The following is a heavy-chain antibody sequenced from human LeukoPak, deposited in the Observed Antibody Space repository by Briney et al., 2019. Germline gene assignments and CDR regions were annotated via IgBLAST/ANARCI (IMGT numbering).Heavy chain of an antibody. V-gene: IGHV3-33*06. CDR2: IWSDGSNK. CDR3: AKDAQRGFDYSNSLEY. D-gene: IGHD4-11*01. CDR1: GFTFSHYG. Sequence: GGSLRLPCAASGFTFSHYGMHWVRQAPGRGLEWVAVIWSDGSNKFYADSVKGRFTISRDNAQHTVDLHMNILRAEDTAVYYCAKDAQRGFDYSNSLEYWGQGTLVTVSS. J-gene: IGHJ4*02.